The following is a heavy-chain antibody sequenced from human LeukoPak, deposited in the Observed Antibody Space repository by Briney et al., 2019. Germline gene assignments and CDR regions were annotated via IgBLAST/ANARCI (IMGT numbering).Heavy chain of an antibody. CDR3: AKGSGYSPLFDY. V-gene: IGHV3-9*01. CDR1: GFTFDDYA. D-gene: IGHD3-22*01. Sequence: GRSLRLSCAASGFTFDDYAMHWVRQAPGKGLEWVSGISWNSGMIGYADSVKGRFTISRDNAKNSLYLEMNSLRAEDTALYYCAKGSGYSPLFDYWGQGTLVTDSS. J-gene: IGHJ4*02. CDR2: ISWNSGMI.